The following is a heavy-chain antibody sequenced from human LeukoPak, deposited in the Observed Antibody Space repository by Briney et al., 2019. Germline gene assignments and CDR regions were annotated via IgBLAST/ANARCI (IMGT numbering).Heavy chain of an antibody. J-gene: IGHJ4*02. Sequence: SETLSLTCTVSGGSINNYYWSWIRQPPGKGLEWIGYIYYSGSTNYNPSLKSRVIMSVDTSKNQFSLKLSSLTAADTAVYYCARDLGNGYNFFDYWGQGGLVTVSS. D-gene: IGHD5-24*01. CDR3: ARDLGNGYNFFDY. V-gene: IGHV4-59*01. CDR1: GGSINNYY. CDR2: IYYSGST.